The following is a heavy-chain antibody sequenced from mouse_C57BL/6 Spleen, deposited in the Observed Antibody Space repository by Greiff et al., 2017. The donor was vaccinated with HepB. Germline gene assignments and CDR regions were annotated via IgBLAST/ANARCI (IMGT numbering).Heavy chain of an antibody. CDR3: TQGSSHYYAMDY. J-gene: IGHJ4*01. CDR2: IDPENGDT. V-gene: IGHV14-4*01. CDR1: GFNIKDDY. Sequence: EVQLVESGAELVRPGASVKLSCTASGFNIKDDYMHWVKQRPEQGLEWIGWIDPENGDTEYASKFQGKATITADTSSNTAYLQLSSLTSEDTAVYYCTQGSSHYYAMDYWGQGTTLTVSS. D-gene: IGHD1-1*01.